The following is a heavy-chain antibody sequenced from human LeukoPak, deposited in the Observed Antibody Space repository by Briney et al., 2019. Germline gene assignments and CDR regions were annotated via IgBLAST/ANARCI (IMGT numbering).Heavy chain of an antibody. V-gene: IGHV3-21*01. D-gene: IGHD2-21*02. CDR2: ISSSSSYI. CDR3: ARAQRGDYYFDY. Sequence: GGSLRLSCAASGFTSSRYIMNWVRQAPGKGLEWVSSISSSSSYIYYGDSVKGRFTISRDNTKNSLYLQMNSLRAEDTAVYYCARAQRGDYYFDYWGQGTLVTVSS. CDR1: GFTSSRYI. J-gene: IGHJ4*02.